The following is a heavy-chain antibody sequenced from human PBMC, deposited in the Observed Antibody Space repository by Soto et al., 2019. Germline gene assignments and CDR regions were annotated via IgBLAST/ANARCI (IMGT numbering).Heavy chain of an antibody. J-gene: IGHJ6*02. V-gene: IGHV1-69*01. Sequence: QVQLVQSGAEVKKPGSSVKVSCKASGGTFSSYAISWVRQAPGQGLEWMGGIIPISGTANYAQKFQGRVTITEDESTSTAYMELSSLRSEDTPVYYCARSQGSSTSLEIYYYYYYGMDVWGQGTTVTVSS. CDR3: ARSQGSSTSLEIYYYYYYGMDV. CDR1: GGTFSSYA. CDR2: IIPISGTA. D-gene: IGHD2-2*01.